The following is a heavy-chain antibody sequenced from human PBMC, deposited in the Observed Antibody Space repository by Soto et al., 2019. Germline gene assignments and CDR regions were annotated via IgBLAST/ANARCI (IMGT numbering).Heavy chain of an antibody. CDR1: SGSISSSNW. D-gene: IGHD6-13*01. Sequence: SETLSLTCAVSSGSISSSNWWSWVRQPPGKGLEWIGEIYHSGSTNYNPSLKSRVTISVDKSKNQFSLKLSSVTAADTAVYYCARGTSEYSSSWYTSLAAFDIWGQGTMVTVSS. CDR2: IYHSGST. V-gene: IGHV4-4*02. J-gene: IGHJ3*02. CDR3: ARGTSEYSSSWYTSLAAFDI.